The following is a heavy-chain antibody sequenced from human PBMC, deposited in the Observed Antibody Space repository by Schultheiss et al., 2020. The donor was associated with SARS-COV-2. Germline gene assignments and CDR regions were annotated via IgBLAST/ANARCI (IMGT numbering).Heavy chain of an antibody. V-gene: IGHV3-33*01. J-gene: IGHJ4*02. D-gene: IGHD6-13*01. CDR3: ARVRPSIAVTGPADY. CDR1: GFTFRNYG. CDR2: SWYDGSNK. Sequence: GGSLRLSCAASGFTFRNYGMHWVRQAPGKGLEWVAVSWYDGSNKYHADSVKGRFTIYRDNSINTLYLQMNRLRAEDTAVYYCARVRPSIAVTGPADYWGQGTLVTVSS.